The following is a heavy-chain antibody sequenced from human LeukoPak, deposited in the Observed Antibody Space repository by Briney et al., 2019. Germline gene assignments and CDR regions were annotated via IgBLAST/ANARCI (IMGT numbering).Heavy chain of an antibody. Sequence: ASVKVSCKASGYTFTSYGISWVRQAPGQGLEWMGWISAYNGNTNYAQKLQGRVTMATDTSTSTAYMELRSLRSDDTAVYYCARDLGYYDSSGYWALLYWGQGTLVTVSS. CDR1: GYTFTSYG. V-gene: IGHV1-18*01. J-gene: IGHJ4*02. CDR2: ISAYNGNT. D-gene: IGHD3-22*01. CDR3: ARDLGYYDSSGYWALLY.